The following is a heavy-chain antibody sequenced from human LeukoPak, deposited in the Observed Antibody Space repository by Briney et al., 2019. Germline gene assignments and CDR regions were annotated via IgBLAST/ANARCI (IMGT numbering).Heavy chain of an antibody. CDR1: GSTFSSYG. CDR2: ISYDGSNK. Sequence: GGSLRLSCAASGSTFSSYGMHWVRQAPGKGLEWVALISYDGSNKYYADSVKGRFTISRDNSKNTLYLQMNSLRAEDTAVYYCAKGSITGTTGYWGQGTLVTVSS. V-gene: IGHV3-30*18. CDR3: AKGSITGTTGY. D-gene: IGHD1-7*01. J-gene: IGHJ4*02.